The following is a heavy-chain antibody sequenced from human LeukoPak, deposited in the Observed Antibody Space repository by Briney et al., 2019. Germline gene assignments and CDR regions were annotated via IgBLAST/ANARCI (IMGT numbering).Heavy chain of an antibody. CDR3: AKATYYDYLKAGYYYGMDV. CDR1: GFTFSTYA. Sequence: PGGSLRLSCAASGFTFSTYAMTWVRLAPGSGLEWVSAISGSGGSTSYADSVKGRFTISRDNSKNTLYLQMNSMRAEDTAVYYCAKATYYDYLKAGYYYGMDVWGQGTTVTVSS. V-gene: IGHV3-23*01. J-gene: IGHJ6*02. CDR2: ISGSGGST. D-gene: IGHD3-16*01.